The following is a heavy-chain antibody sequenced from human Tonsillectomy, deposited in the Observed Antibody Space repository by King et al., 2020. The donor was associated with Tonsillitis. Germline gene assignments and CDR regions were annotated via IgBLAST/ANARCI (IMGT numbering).Heavy chain of an antibody. J-gene: IGHJ4*02. V-gene: IGHV3-64D*06. CDR1: GFTFSSHS. Sequence: VQLVESGGGLVQRGGSLRLSCSASGFTFSSHSMHWVRQAPGKGLEYLSAISSYGGSTYYADSVKGRFTISRDNPKNTLYLQMTSLRAEDTAVYYCVKRGEGYYYYDSSGPFDYWGQGTLVTVSS. CDR3: VKRGEGYYYYDSSGPFDY. CDR2: ISSYGGST. D-gene: IGHD3-22*01.